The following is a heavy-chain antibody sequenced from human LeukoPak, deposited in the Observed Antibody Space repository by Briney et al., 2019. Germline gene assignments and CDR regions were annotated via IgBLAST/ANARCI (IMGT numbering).Heavy chain of an antibody. CDR2: INSDGSST. V-gene: IGHV3-74*01. CDR1: GFTFSSYW. Sequence: GGSLRLSCAASGFTFSSYWMHWVRQAPGKGLVWVSRINSDGSSTNYADSVKGRFTISRDNAKNTLYLQMNSLRAEDTAVYYCARDGAMINPFDHWGQGTLVTVSS. J-gene: IGHJ4*02. CDR3: ARDGAMINPFDH. D-gene: IGHD3-22*01.